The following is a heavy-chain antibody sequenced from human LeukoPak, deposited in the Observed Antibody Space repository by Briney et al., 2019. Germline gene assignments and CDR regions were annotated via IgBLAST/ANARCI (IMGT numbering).Heavy chain of an antibody. J-gene: IGHJ4*02. V-gene: IGHV3-23*01. CDR2: ISGSGGST. CDR3: ARNLNDYGDRIWDY. Sequence: GGSLRLSCAASGFTFSVYAMTWVRQAPGKGLEWVSAISGSGGSTYYADSVKGRFTISRDNSKNTLYLQMNSLRAEDTAVYYCARNLNDYGDRIWDYWGQGTLVTVSS. CDR1: GFTFSVYA. D-gene: IGHD4-17*01.